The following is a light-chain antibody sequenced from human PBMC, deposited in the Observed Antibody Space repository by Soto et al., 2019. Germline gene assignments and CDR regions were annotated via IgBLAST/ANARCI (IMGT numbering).Light chain of an antibody. V-gene: IGLV3-1*01. J-gene: IGLJ1*01. CDR2: QDS. Sequence: SYELTQPPSVSVSPGQTASITCSGDKLGDKYACWYQQKPGQSPVLVIYQDSKRPSGIPERFSGSNSGNTATLTISGTQAMDEADYYCQAWDSTTPYVFVTGTKLTVL. CDR3: QAWDSTTPYV. CDR1: KLGDKY.